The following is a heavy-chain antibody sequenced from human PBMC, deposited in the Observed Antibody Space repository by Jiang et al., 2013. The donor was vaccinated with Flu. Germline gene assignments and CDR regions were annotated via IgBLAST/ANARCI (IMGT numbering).Heavy chain of an antibody. D-gene: IGHD5-24*01. CDR1: GYSFTSYW. V-gene: IGHV5-51*01. J-gene: IGHJ3*02. Sequence: GAEVKKPGESLKISCQGSGYSFTSYWIGWVRQMPGKGLEWMGIIYPGDSDTRYSPSFQGQVTISADKSISTAYLQWSSLKASDTAIYYCARRLGSRDGYNYQGSAFDIWGQGTMVTVSS. CDR3: ARRLGSRDGYNYQGSAFDI. CDR2: IYPGDSDT.